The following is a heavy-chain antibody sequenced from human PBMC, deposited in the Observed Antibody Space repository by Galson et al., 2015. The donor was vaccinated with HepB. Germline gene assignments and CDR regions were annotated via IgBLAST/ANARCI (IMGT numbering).Heavy chain of an antibody. J-gene: IGHJ4*02. Sequence: SLRLSCAASGFTFSRYVMHWVRQPPGKGLECVAFRDSVKGRFTISRDNSKNTVYLQISGLRGEDTAIYYCARLSPEGAYFDFWGQGTLLTVSS. CDR1: GFTFSRYV. V-gene: IGHV3-33*01. D-gene: IGHD3-16*02. CDR3: ARLSPEGAYFDF.